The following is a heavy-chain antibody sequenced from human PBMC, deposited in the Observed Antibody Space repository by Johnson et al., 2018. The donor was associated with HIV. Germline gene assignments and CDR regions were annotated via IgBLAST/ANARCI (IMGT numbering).Heavy chain of an antibody. CDR1: GFTFSDYY. J-gene: IGHJ3*02. D-gene: IGHD3-22*01. V-gene: IGHV3-11*04. CDR2: IGSGCTTI. CDR3: ARDKDSSGYYYNDAFDI. Sequence: QVQLVESGGGLVKPGGSLRLSCVASGFTFSDYYMSWIRQAPGKGLEWLSYIGSGCTTIYSADSVKGRFTISRDNSKNSLYLQMNSLRAEDTAVYYCARDKDSSGYYYNDAFDIWGQGTMVTVSS.